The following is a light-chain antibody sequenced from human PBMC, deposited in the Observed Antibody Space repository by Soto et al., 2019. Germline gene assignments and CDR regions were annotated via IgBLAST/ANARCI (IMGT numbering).Light chain of an antibody. V-gene: IGKV1-27*01. CDR2: GAS. CDR3: QQYHSDPRT. CDR1: HGISNY. Sequence: DIQMTQSPSSLSASVGDRVTITCRASHGISNYLAWYQEKPGKVPKLLIYGASTLQSGVPSRFSGSGTGTDFTLTISSLQPEDVATYYCQQYHSDPRTFGQGTKVEI. J-gene: IGKJ1*01.